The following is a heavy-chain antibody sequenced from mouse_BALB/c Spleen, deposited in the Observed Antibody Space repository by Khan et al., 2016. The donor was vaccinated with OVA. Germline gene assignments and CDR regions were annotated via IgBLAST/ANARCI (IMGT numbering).Heavy chain of an antibody. J-gene: IGHJ4*01. CDR2: INPKNGVT. CDR1: GYTFTEYT. D-gene: IGHD3-3*01. V-gene: IGHV1-18*01. CDR3: AKAAGRY. Sequence: EVQLQQSGPELVKPGASVKISCKTSGYTFTEYTLHWVKQSHGKSLEWIGVINPKNGVTSYNQKFKGKATLTVDKSSSTAYMEFRSLTSEDSAVVYCAKAAGRYWGQGTSVTVSS.